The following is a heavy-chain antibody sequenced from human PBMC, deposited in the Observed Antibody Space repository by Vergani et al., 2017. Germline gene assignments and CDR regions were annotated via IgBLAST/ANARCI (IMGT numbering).Heavy chain of an antibody. CDR2: ISSSSAYI. J-gene: IGHJ6*02. V-gene: IGHV3-21*02. D-gene: IGHD3-10*01. CDR1: GISFSNYI. Sequence: EAQLVESGGGAVKPGGSLRLSCTASGISFSNYIINWVRQAPGKGLEWVASISSSSAYIDYVDSIKGRFTISRDNAKRSVFLQMNSLRAEDTAVYYCARTGEWMRSNNGPPDYVFALDVWGQGTTVIVSS. CDR3: ARTGEWMRSNNGPPDYVFALDV.